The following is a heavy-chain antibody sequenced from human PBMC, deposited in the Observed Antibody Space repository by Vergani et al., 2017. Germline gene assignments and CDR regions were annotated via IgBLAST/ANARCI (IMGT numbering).Heavy chain of an antibody. D-gene: IGHD2-21*01. V-gene: IGHV3-11*06. J-gene: IGHJ1*01. Sequence: QVQLVESGGGLVKPGGSLRLSCAASGFTFSDYYMSLIRQAPGKGLEWVSYISSSSSYTNYADSVKGRFTISRDNAKNSLYLQMNSLRAEDTAVYYCARSSASGGGDRRILQHWGQGTLVTVSS. CDR1: GFTFSDYY. CDR2: ISSSSSYT. CDR3: ARSSASGGGDRRILQH.